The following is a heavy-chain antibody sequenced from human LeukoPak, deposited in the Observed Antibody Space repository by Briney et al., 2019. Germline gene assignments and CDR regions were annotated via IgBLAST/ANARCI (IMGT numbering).Heavy chain of an antibody. D-gene: IGHD6-19*01. CDR1: GGSFSGYY. CDR3: ARLHKQWLVRSYYFDY. Sequence: TSETLSLTCAVYGGSFSGYYWSWIRQPPGKGLEWIGEINHSGSTNYNPSLKSRVTISVDTSKNQFSLKLSSVTAADTAVYYCARLHKQWLVRSYYFDYWGQGTLVTVSS. CDR2: INHSGST. J-gene: IGHJ4*02. V-gene: IGHV4-34*01.